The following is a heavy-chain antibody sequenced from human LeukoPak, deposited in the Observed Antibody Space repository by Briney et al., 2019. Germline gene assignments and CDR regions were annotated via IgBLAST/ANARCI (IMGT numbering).Heavy chain of an antibody. CDR2: ISGGSERI. Sequence: GGSLRLSCAVSGFTISNYNMNWIRQAPGKGPEWVSSISGGSERIYYADSVKGRFTISRDNAKSSLSLQMDGLRDEDTALYYCTRRLSVWGQGTMVIVSS. CDR3: TRRLSV. CDR1: GFTISNYN. V-gene: IGHV3-48*02. J-gene: IGHJ3*01.